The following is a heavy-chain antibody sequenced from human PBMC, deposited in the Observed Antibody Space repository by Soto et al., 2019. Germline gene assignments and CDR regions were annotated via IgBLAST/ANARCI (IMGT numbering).Heavy chain of an antibody. Sequence: PWRSRRLSCAAAGLTCSSYTMNCVRQAPGKGLEWISYISTTSSTIYYADSGKGRFTISRDNAKNSLYLQMNSLRAEDTAVYYCVRDGCSGGSCMGWFDPWGQGTLVTVSS. CDR1: GLTCSSYT. CDR2: ISTTSSTI. D-gene: IGHD2-15*01. V-gene: IGHV3-48*01. J-gene: IGHJ5*02. CDR3: VRDGCSGGSCMGWFDP.